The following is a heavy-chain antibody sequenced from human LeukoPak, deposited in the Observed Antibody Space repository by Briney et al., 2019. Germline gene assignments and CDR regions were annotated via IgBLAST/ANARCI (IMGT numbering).Heavy chain of an antibody. J-gene: IGHJ4*02. CDR3: ARTNVYYYASSDYYPYFDY. CDR2: ISAYNGDT. V-gene: IGHV1-18*01. Sequence: ASVKVSCKASGYTFTSYGITWVRQAPGQGLEWMGWISAYNGDTNYAQKLQGRVTMTTDTSTSTAYMELRSLRSDDTAVYYCARTNVYYYASSDYYPYFDYWAQGTLVTVSS. D-gene: IGHD3-22*01. CDR1: GYTFTSYG.